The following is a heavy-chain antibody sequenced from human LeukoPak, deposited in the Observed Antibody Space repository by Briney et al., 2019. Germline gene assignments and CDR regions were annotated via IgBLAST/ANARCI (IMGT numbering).Heavy chain of an antibody. J-gene: IGHJ4*02. V-gene: IGHV1-69*13. Sequence: SVKVSCKASGGTFSSYAISWVRQAPGQGLEWMGGIIPIFGTANYAQKFQGRVTITADESTSTAYMELSSLRSEDTAVYYCAREGHSSSSHDYWGQGTLVTVSS. CDR2: IIPIFGTA. CDR1: GGTFSSYA. CDR3: AREGHSSSSHDY. D-gene: IGHD6-6*01.